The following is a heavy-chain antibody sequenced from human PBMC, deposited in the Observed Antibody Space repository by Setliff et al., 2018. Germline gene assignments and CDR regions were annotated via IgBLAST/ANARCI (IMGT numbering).Heavy chain of an antibody. CDR2: ISITSRHYT. V-gene: IGHV3-11*06. D-gene: IGHD5-18*01. CDR3: ARALYGYSYGYGF. CDR1: GFTFSDYY. J-gene: IGHJ4*02. Sequence: GGSLRLSCVASGFTFSDYYMSWIRQAPGKGLEHVSFISITSRHYTNYADSVKGRFTISRDNAKTSLYLQMNGPRAEDTGVYYCARALYGYSYGYGFWGQGTLVTVSS.